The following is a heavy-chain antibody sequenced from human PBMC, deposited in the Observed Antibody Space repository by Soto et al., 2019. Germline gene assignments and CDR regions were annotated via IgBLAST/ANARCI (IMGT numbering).Heavy chain of an antibody. J-gene: IGHJ5*02. CDR3: VRDGTKTLRDWFDP. V-gene: IGHV4-4*07. CDR2: IYATGAT. D-gene: IGHD1-1*01. Sequence: SETLSLTCTVSGASISGFYWSWIRKSAGKGLEWIGRIYATGATDYNPSLKSRVMMSVDTSKKQFSLKLRSVTAADTAVYYCVRDGTKTLRDWFDPWGQG. CDR1: GASISGFY.